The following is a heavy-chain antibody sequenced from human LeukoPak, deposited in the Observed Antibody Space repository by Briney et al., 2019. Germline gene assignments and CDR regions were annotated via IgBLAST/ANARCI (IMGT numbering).Heavy chain of an antibody. D-gene: IGHD3-16*01. CDR2: IKEDGSEK. V-gene: IGHV3-7*01. J-gene: IGHJ6*03. Sequence: GGSLRLSCAASGFTFSRYWMSWVRQAPGKGLEWVANIKEDGSEKYSVDSVRGRFTVYRDNAEHSLYLQMNSVRAEDTAVYYCARGGIYIPPYYYYYMDVWGRRTTVTVSS. CDR1: GFTFSRYW. CDR3: ARGGIYIPPYYYYYMDV.